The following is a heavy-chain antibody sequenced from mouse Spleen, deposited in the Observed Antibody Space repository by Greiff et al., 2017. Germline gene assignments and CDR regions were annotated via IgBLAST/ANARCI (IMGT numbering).Heavy chain of an antibody. CDR1: GFAFSSYD. D-gene: IGHD2-4*01. V-gene: IGHV5-12-1*01. J-gene: IGHJ3*01. Sequence: DVMLVESGGGLVKPGGSLKLSCAASGFAFSSYDMSWVRQTPEKRLEWVAYISSGGGSTYYPDTVKGRFTISRDNARNTLYLQMSSLKSEDTAMYYCARDEGLRRFAYWGQGTLVTVSA. CDR2: ISSGGGST. CDR3: ARDEGLRRFAY.